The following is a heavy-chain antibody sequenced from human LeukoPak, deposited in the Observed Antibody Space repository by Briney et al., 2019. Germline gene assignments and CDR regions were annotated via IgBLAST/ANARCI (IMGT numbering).Heavy chain of an antibody. CDR1: GDSISRSIYS. CDR2: IYYSGST. J-gene: IGHJ4*02. CDR3: ARHEDFIAAAGYFDY. V-gene: IGHV4-39*01. Sequence: SETLSLTCTVSGDSISRSIYSWGWIRQPPGKGLEWIGSIYYSGSTYYNPSLKSRVTISVDTSKNQFSLKLSSVTAADTAVYYCARHEDFIAAAGYFDYWGQGTLVTVSS. D-gene: IGHD6-13*01.